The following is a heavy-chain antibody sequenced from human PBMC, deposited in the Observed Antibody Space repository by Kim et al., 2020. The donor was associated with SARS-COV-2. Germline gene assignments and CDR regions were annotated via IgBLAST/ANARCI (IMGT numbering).Heavy chain of an antibody. D-gene: IGHD3-3*01. CDR1: GGSISSSSYY. Sequence: SETLSLTCTVSGGSISSSSYYWGWIRQPPGKGLEWIGSIYYSGSTYYNLSLKSRVTISVDTSKNQFSLKLSSVTAADTAVYYCARLYDFWSGSDHTGNNWFDPWGQGTLVTVSS. CDR2: IYYSGST. V-gene: IGHV4-39*01. J-gene: IGHJ5*02. CDR3: ARLYDFWSGSDHTGNNWFDP.